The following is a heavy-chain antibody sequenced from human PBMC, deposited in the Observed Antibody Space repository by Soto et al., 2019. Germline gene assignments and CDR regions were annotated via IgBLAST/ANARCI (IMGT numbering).Heavy chain of an antibody. CDR3: VFRGGRGGDIEF. Sequence: VQLVQSGTEVKKPGSSVKLSCKASGGSFNFAMSWVRQAPGQDLEWMGGNTPILPTAVENPKFQGRVTITADEPTTPVSLELTSLTSEDTAVYFCVFRGGRGGDIEFWGPGSLVIVSS. CDR1: GGSFNFA. D-gene: IGHD2-21*02. V-gene: IGHV1-69*01. J-gene: IGHJ4*02. CDR2: NTPILPTA.